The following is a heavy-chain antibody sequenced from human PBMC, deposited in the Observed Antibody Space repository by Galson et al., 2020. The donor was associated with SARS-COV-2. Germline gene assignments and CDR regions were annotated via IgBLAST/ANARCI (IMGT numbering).Heavy chain of an antibody. CDR3: AKDEEMVRGVIIPNWFDP. D-gene: IGHD3-10*01. CDR2: ISGSGGST. CDR1: GFTFSSYA. Sequence: GGSLRLSCAASGFTFSSYAMSWVRQAPGKGLEWVSAISGSGGSTYYADSVKGRFTISRDNSKNTLYLQMNSLRAEDTAVYYCAKDEEMVRGVIIPNWFDPWGQGTLVTVSS. J-gene: IGHJ5*02. V-gene: IGHV3-23*01.